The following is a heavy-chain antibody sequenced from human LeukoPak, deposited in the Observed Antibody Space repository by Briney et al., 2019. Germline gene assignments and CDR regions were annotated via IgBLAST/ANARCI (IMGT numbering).Heavy chain of an antibody. Sequence: SETLSLTCAVYGGSFSGYYWSWIRQPPGKGLEWIGSIYYSGSTYYNPSLKSRVTISVDTSKNQFSLKLSSVTAADTAVYYCARSDYSNYVLYYWGQGTLVTVSS. V-gene: IGHV4-34*01. J-gene: IGHJ4*02. CDR2: IYYSGST. D-gene: IGHD4-11*01. CDR1: GGSFSGYY. CDR3: ARSDYSNYVLYY.